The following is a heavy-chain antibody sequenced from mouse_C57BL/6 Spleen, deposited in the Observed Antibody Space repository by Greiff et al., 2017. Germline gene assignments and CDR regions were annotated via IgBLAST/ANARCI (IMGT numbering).Heavy chain of an antibody. J-gene: IGHJ4*01. CDR2: ISNGGGST. V-gene: IGHV5-12*01. D-gene: IGHD2-4*01. CDR1: GFTFSDYY. Sequence: EVNVVESGGGLVQPGGSLKLSCAASGFTFSDYYMYWVRQTPEKRLEWVAYISNGGGSTYYPDTVKGRFTISRDNAKNTLYLQMSRLKSEDTAMYYCAGRYDYDGYYYAMDYWGQGTSVTVSS. CDR3: AGRYDYDGYYYAMDY.